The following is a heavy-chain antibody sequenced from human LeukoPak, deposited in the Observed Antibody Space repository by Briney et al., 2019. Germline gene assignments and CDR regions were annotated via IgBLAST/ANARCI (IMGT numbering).Heavy chain of an antibody. CDR3: AKDDYSNYLGY. CDR1: GFTFSSYS. D-gene: IGHD4-11*01. CDR2: ISSSSYI. Sequence: GGSLRLSCAASGFTFSSYSMTWVRQAPGKGLEWVSSISSSSYIYYADSVKGRFTISRDNAKNSLYLQMNSLRAEDTAVYYCAKDDYSNYLGYWGQGTLVTVSS. J-gene: IGHJ4*02. V-gene: IGHV3-21*01.